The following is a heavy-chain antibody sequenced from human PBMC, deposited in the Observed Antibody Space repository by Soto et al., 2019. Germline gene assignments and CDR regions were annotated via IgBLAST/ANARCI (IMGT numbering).Heavy chain of an antibody. CDR2: IYPGDSDT. D-gene: IGHD2-21*02. J-gene: IGHJ4*02. Sequence: EVQLVQSGAEVKKPGESLKISCKGFGDSFTSYWIGWVRQMPGKGLEWMGIIYPGDSDTRYSPAFQGQVTISADKSISTAYLQWSSLKASDTAMYYCARLSFCGGDCDRPFDYWGQGTLVTVSS. CDR3: ARLSFCGGDCDRPFDY. CDR1: GDSFTSYW. V-gene: IGHV5-51*01.